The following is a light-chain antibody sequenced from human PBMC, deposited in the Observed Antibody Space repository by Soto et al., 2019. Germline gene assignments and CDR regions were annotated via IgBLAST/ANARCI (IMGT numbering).Light chain of an antibody. J-gene: IGKJ4*01. CDR3: QQYHGSLGLT. V-gene: IGKV3-20*01. CDR1: QSVSSSY. CDR2: GAS. Sequence: EIVLTQSPGTLSLSPGERATLSCRASQSVSSSYLAWYQQKPGQAPRLLIYGASSRATGIPDRFSGSGSGTDFTLTISRLEPEDFAVYYCQQYHGSLGLTFGGGTKVEIK.